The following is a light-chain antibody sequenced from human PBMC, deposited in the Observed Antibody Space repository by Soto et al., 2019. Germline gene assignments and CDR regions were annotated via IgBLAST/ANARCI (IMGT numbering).Light chain of an antibody. Sequence: EIVMTPSPDTLSVSPGERATLSCRASQSISSSSVWYQQKPGQAPRLLIYGASTRATGIPARFSGSGAGTELTLTISSRQSEDCEGYYCQQCHNWAPWTFGQGTKVEIK. V-gene: IGKV3-15*01. CDR1: QSISSS. CDR3: QQCHNWAPWT. J-gene: IGKJ1*01. CDR2: GAS.